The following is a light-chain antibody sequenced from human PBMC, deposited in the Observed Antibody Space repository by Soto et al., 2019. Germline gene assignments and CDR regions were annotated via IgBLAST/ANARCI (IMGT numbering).Light chain of an antibody. Sequence: INIYHSPSSLSAKKEGRVTMTCLASQSISSYLNWDQQKPGKVPNLLIYAASSLQSGVPSKFSGSGSGTDFTLTISSLQPEDFATYCCQQSYITSYTFGQ. J-gene: IGKJ2*01. V-gene: IGKV1-39*01. CDR2: AAS. CDR1: QSISSY. CDR3: QQSYITSYT.